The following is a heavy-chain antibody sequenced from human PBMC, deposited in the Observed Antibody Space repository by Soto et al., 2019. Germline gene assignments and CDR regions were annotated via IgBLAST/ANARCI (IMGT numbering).Heavy chain of an antibody. CDR2: INAGNGNT. J-gene: IGHJ4*02. CDR3: ARVTAPDPYYYGSGSYYDY. V-gene: IGHV1-3*01. D-gene: IGHD3-10*01. Sequence: ASVKVSCKASGYTFTSYAMHWVRQAPGQRLEWMGWINAGNGNTKYSQKFQGRVTITRDTSASTAYMELSSLRSEDTAVYYCARVTAPDPYYYGSGSYYDYWGQGTLVTVSS. CDR1: GYTFTSYA.